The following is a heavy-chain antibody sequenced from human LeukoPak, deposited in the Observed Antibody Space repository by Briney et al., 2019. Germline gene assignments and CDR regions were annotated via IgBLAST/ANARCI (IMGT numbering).Heavy chain of an antibody. J-gene: IGHJ4*02. V-gene: IGHV4-59*13. D-gene: IGHD4-17*01. CDR2: IRYRGTT. CDR1: GASFSSYY. CDR3: ARDEHGDFQGFDY. Sequence: PSETLSLTCTVSGASFSSYYWNWIRQSPGKGLEWLGNIRYRGTTNYNPSLKNRVTLSLDTSKSQFVLKVTSVTAADTAVYYCARDEHGDFQGFDYWGQGTRVTVSS.